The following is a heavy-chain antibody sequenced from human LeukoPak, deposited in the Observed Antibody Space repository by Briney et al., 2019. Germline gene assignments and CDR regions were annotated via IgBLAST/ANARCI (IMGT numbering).Heavy chain of an antibody. J-gene: IGHJ4*02. CDR2: IYYSGST. D-gene: IGHD3-22*01. Sequence: SETLSLTCTVSGGSISSSSYYWGWIRQPPGKGLEWIGSIYYSGSTYYNPSLKSRVTISVDTSKNQYSLKLSSVTAADTAVYYCARDGYDSSGYWELWGQGTLVTVSS. CDR1: GGSISSSSYY. CDR3: ARDGYDSSGYWEL. V-gene: IGHV4-39*07.